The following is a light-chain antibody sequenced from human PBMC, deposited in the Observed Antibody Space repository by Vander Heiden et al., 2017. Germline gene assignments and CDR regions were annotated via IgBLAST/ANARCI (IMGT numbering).Light chain of an antibody. V-gene: IGKV1-39*01. CDR1: QSISSY. CDR2: AAS. Sequence: DIQMTQSPSSLSASVGDRVTIPCRASQSISSYLNWYQQKPGKAPKLLIYAASSLQSGVPSRVSGRGSGTDVTLTISSLQAEEFATYYCQQSYSTPRTFGQGTKVEIK. CDR3: QQSYSTPRT. J-gene: IGKJ1*01.